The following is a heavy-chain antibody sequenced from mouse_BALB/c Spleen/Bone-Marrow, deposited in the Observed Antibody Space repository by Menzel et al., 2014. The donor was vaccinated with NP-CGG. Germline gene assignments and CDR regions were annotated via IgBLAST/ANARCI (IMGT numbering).Heavy chain of an antibody. CDR3: ARQGYYGKGDY. D-gene: IGHD2-1*01. Sequence: EVQLQQSGGGLVQPGGSLKLSCAASGFDFSRYWMSWVRQAPGKGLEWIGEINPDSSTINYTPSLKDKFIISRDNAENTLYLQMSKVRSEDTALYYCARQGYYGKGDYWGQGTTLTVSS. V-gene: IGHV4-1*02. CDR2: INPDSSTI. J-gene: IGHJ2*01. CDR1: GFDFSRYW.